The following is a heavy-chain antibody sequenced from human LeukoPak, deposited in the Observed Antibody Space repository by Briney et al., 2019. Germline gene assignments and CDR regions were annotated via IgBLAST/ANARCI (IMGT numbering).Heavy chain of an antibody. CDR3: ARDGDSSGYPGRDY. CDR2: ISAYNGNT. V-gene: IGHV1-18*01. Sequence: ASVKVSCKASGYTFTSYGIGWVRQAPGQGLEWMGRISAYNGNTNYAQKLQGRVTMTTDTSTSTAYMELRSLRSDDTAVYYCARDGDSSGYPGRDYWGQGTLVTVSS. D-gene: IGHD6-19*01. CDR1: GYTFTSYG. J-gene: IGHJ4*02.